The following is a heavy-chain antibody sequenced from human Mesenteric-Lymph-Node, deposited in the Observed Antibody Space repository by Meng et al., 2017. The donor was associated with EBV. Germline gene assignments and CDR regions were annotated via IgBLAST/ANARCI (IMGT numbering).Heavy chain of an antibody. J-gene: IGHJ4*02. Sequence: QGQLQDAGPGLVKPSETLSLPCALSGDSINNNRWWSWVRQPPGRGLEWIGEIFQTGSTNYSPSLRSRVTISLDKSMNQFSLKLSSVTAADTAVYYCARDVVPLDPESRADWGPGTLVTVSS. V-gene: IGHV4-4*02. CDR1: GDSINNNRW. CDR3: ARDVVPLDPESRAD. CDR2: IFQTGST. D-gene: IGHD1-1*01.